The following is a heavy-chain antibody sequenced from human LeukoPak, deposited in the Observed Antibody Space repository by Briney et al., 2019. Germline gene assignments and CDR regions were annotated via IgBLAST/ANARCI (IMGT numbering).Heavy chain of an antibody. CDR1: GGSISNGGYY. CDR2: IYDSGTT. D-gene: IGHD1-14*01. J-gene: IGHJ4*02. Sequence: SETLSLTCTVSGGSISNGGYYWSWIRQHPGKGLEWIGYIYDSGTTYYSPALPSRVTISVDTSDNKFSLNLRSLTAADTAVYYCARGGDRRGFDFWGQGTLVTVSS. V-gene: IGHV4-31*03. CDR3: ARGGDRRGFDF.